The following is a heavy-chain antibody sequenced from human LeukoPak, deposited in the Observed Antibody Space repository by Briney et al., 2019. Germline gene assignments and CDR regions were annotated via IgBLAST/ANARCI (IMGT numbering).Heavy chain of an antibody. CDR3: ARGHKNTSSFDY. V-gene: IGHV1-46*01. D-gene: IGHD1/OR15-1a*01. Sequence: ASVKVSCKVSGYTLTELSMHWVRQAPGQGLEWMGIINPSGGSTSYAQKFQGRVTMTRDTSTSTVYMELSSLRSEDTAVYYCARGHKNTSSFDYWGQGTLVTVSS. CDR1: GYTLTELS. J-gene: IGHJ4*02. CDR2: INPSGGST.